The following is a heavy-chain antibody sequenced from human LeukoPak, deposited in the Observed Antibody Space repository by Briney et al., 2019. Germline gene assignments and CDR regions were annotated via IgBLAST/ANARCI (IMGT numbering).Heavy chain of an antibody. CDR3: ARGAGYNYPYYFDY. Sequence: GGSLRLSCAASGFTVSSSYMNWVRQAPGKGLEWVSVIYGGGNIYYADSVKGRFTISRDNSKNTLYLQMNSLRAEDTAVYYCARGAGYNYPYYFDYWGQETLVTVSS. V-gene: IGHV3-53*01. J-gene: IGHJ4*02. CDR2: IYGGGNI. CDR1: GFTVSSSY. D-gene: IGHD5-24*01.